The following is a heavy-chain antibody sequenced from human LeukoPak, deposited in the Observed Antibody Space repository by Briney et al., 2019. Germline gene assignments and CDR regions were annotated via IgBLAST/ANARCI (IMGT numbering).Heavy chain of an antibody. CDR3: AKVLPVLRYFDWLTSYGMDV. Sequence: PGGSLRLSCAASGFTFSSYWMHWVRHAPGKGLVWVSRINSDGSSTSYADSVKGRFTISRDNAKNTLYLQMNSLRAEDTAVYYCAKVLPVLRYFDWLTSYGMDVWGQGTTVTVSS. CDR2: INSDGSST. D-gene: IGHD3-9*01. CDR1: GFTFSSYW. J-gene: IGHJ6*02. V-gene: IGHV3-74*01.